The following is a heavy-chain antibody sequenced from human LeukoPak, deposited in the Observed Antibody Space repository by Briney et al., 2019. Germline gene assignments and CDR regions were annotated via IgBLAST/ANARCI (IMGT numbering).Heavy chain of an antibody. CDR2: INPNSGGT. J-gene: IGHJ5*02. V-gene: IGHV1-2*02. Sequence: ASVTVSCKASGYTFTGYYMRWVRQAPGQGLEWMGWINPNSGGTNYAQKFQGRVTMTRDTSISTAYMELSRLRSDDTAVSYCAREVALTIVATRNGFDPWGQGTLVTVSS. CDR1: GYTFTGYY. D-gene: IGHD5-24*01. CDR3: AREVALTIVATRNGFDP.